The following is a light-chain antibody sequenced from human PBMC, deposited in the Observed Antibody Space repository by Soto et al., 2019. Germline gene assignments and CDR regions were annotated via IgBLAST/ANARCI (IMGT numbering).Light chain of an antibody. CDR2: GAS. V-gene: IGKV3-15*01. Sequence: EIVRTQSPATLSVSPGESSTLPGRASQSVSSNLAWYQQKPGQAPRLLIYGASTRATGIPARFSGSGSGTEFTLTISSLQSEDFAVYYCQQYNNWPETFGQGTKVDIK. CDR1: QSVSSN. J-gene: IGKJ1*01. CDR3: QQYNNWPET.